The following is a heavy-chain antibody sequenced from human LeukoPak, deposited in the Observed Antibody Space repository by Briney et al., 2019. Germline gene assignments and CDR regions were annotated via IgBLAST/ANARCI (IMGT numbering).Heavy chain of an antibody. Sequence: SETLSLTCAVSGGSISSGGYSWSWIRQPPGKGLEWIGYIYYSGSTYYNPSLKSRVTISVDTSKNQFSLKLSSVTAADTAVYYCARAGYGDSDFDYWGQGTLVTVSS. D-gene: IGHD4-17*01. CDR3: ARAGYGDSDFDY. J-gene: IGHJ4*02. V-gene: IGHV4-30-4*07. CDR2: IYYSGST. CDR1: GGSISSGGYS.